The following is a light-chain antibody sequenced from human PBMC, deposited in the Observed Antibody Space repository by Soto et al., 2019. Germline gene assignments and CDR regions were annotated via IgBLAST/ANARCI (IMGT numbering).Light chain of an antibody. CDR3: QQYASSPYT. CDR1: QSVSSSY. V-gene: IGKV3-20*01. J-gene: IGKJ2*01. Sequence: EVVLKQSLGAVSLSPGERATLSCRASQSVSSSYLAWYQQKPGQAPRLLIYGASSRATGIPDRFSGSGSGTDFTLTISSLEPEDFAVYYCQQYASSPYTLGQGTKVDNK. CDR2: GAS.